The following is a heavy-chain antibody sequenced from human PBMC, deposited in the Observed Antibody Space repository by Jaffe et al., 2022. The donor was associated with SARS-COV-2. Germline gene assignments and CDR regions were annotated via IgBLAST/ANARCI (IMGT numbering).Heavy chain of an antibody. V-gene: IGHV2-26*01. D-gene: IGHD3-10*01. CDR2: IFSNDEK. J-gene: IGHJ4*02. CDR1: GFSLSNARMG. CDR3: ARIRIENYYGSGFSYPPRFDY. Sequence: QVTLKESGPVLVKPTETLTLTCTVSGFSLSNARMGVSWIRQPPGKALEWLAHIFSNDEKSYSTSLKSRLTISKDTSKSQVVLTMTNMDPVDTATYYCARIRIENYYGSGFSYPPRFDYWGQGTLVTVSS.